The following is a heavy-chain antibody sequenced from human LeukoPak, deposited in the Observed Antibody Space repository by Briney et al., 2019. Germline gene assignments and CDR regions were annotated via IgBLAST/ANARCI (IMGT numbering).Heavy chain of an antibody. CDR1: GFTFSLYG. CDR2: ISYDGSNK. CDR3: AKDLAAAGEDAFDI. Sequence: GGSLRLFCAASGFTFSLYGLHWVRQAPGKGLEGVAVISYDGSNKYYADSVKGRFTISRDNSKNTLYLQMNSLRAEDTAVYYCAKDLAAAGEDAFDIWGQGIMVTVSS. J-gene: IGHJ3*02. D-gene: IGHD6-13*01. V-gene: IGHV3-30*18.